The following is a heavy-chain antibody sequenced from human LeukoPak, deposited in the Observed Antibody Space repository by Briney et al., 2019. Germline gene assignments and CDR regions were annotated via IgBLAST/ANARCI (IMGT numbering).Heavy chain of an antibody. J-gene: IGHJ3*02. CDR3: ASSKTPWIQLWSFDI. Sequence: PLETLSLTCTVSGDSINGFYWNWIRQPPGKGLEWIGYIYYSGNTNYNPSLKSRVTMSVDTSTNQFSLKLSSVTAADTAVYYCASSKTPWIQLWSFDIWGQGTMVTVSS. CDR1: GDSINGFY. V-gene: IGHV4-59*01. D-gene: IGHD5-18*01. CDR2: IYYSGNT.